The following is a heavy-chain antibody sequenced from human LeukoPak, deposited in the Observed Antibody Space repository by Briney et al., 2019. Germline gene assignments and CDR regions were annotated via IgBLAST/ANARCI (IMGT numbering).Heavy chain of an antibody. J-gene: IGHJ6*02. Sequence: GRSLRLSCAASGFTFSSYGMHWVRQAPGKGLEWVAVIWYDGSNKYYADSVKGRFTISRDNSKNTLYLQMNSLRAEDTAVYYCARKGQWLVDYGMDVWGQGTTVTVSS. CDR1: GFTFSSYG. V-gene: IGHV3-33*01. CDR3: ARKGQWLVDYGMDV. CDR2: IWYDGSNK. D-gene: IGHD6-19*01.